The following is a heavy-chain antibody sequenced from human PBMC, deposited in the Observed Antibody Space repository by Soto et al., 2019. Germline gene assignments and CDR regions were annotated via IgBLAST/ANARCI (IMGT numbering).Heavy chain of an antibody. D-gene: IGHD3-10*01. CDR3: AKDRMWAGVRGYFDY. J-gene: IGHJ4*02. V-gene: IGHV3-30*18. CDR2: ISYDGSNK. Sequence: QVQLVESGGGVVQPGKSLRLSCAGSGFTFSSYGMDWVRQAPGKGLEWVAVISYDGSNKYYADSVKGRCTISRDNSQKTLYLQMSRLRADDTAVYYCAKDRMWAGVRGYFDYWGRGTLVTVSS. CDR1: GFTFSSYG.